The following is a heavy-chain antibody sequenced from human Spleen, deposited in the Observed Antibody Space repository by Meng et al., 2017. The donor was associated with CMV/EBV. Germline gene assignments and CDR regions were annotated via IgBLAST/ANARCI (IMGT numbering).Heavy chain of an antibody. Sequence: SVKVSCKASGGTFSNNAINWVRQAPGQGLEWMGGIIPIFGTANYAQKFQGRVTITTDESTSTAYMELSSLRSEDTAVYYCARVPVVVPAAQTNYYYYGMDVWGQGTTVTVSS. V-gene: IGHV1-69*05. J-gene: IGHJ6*02. CDR2: IIPIFGTA. CDR1: GGTFSNNA. D-gene: IGHD2-2*01. CDR3: ARVPVVVPAAQTNYYYYGMDV.